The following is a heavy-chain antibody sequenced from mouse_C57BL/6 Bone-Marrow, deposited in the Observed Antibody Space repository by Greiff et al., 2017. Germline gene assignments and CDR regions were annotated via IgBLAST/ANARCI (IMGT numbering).Heavy chain of an antibody. Sequence: VQLQQSGPELVKPGASVKISCKASGYTFTDYYMNWVKQSHGKSLEWIGDINPNNGGTSYNQKFKGKATLNVDKSSSTAYMELRSLTSEDSAVYYCARRLTGPMDYWGQGTSVTVSS. D-gene: IGHD4-1*01. V-gene: IGHV1-26*01. CDR2: INPNNGGT. CDR1: GYTFTDYY. J-gene: IGHJ4*01. CDR3: ARRLTGPMDY.